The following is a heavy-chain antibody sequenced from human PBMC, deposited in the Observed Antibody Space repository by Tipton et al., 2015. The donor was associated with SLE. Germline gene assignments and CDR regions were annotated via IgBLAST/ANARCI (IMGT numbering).Heavy chain of an antibody. CDR1: GFTFSNAW. CDR2: IKSKTDGGTT. J-gene: IGHJ4*02. Sequence: SLRLSCAASGFTFSNAWMNWVRQAPGKGLEWVGRIKSKTDGGTTDYAAPVKGRFTISRDDSKNTLYLQMNSLKTEDTAVYYCTVFWSGYPYDYWGQGTLVTVSS. V-gene: IGHV3-15*07. D-gene: IGHD3-3*01. CDR3: TVFWSGYPYDY.